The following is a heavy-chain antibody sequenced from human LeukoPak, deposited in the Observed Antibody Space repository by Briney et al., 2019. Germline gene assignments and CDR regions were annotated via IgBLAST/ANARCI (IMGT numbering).Heavy chain of an antibody. V-gene: IGHV4-39*01. D-gene: IGHD6-13*01. CDR3: ARHGVRQLNY. J-gene: IGHJ4*02. CDR2: IYYSGST. Sequence: PSETLSLTCTVSGGSISSSSYYWGWIRQPPGKGLEWIGSIYYSGSTYYNPSLKSRVTISVDTSKNQFSLKLSSVTAADTAVYYCARHGVRQLNYWGQGTLVTVSS. CDR1: GGSISSSSYY.